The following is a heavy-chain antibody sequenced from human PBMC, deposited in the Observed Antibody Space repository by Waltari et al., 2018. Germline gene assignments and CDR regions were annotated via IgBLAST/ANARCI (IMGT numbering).Heavy chain of an antibody. CDR3: AREVPAMDLRYYYYYYMDV. D-gene: IGHD5-18*01. V-gene: IGHV4-4*07. J-gene: IGHJ6*03. Sequence: QVQLQESGPGLVKPSETLSLTCTVSGGSISSYYWSWIRQPAAKGLEWIGRIYTSGSTNYNSSLKSRVTISVNTSKNQFSLKMSSVIAADTAVYYCAREVPAMDLRYYYYYYMDVWGKGTTVTISS. CDR2: IYTSGST. CDR1: GGSISSYY.